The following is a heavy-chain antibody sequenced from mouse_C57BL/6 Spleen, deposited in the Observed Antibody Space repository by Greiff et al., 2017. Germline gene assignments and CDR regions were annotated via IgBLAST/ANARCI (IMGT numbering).Heavy chain of an antibody. V-gene: IGHV1-26*01. D-gene: IGHD1-1*01. CDR1: GYTFTDYY. J-gene: IGHJ3*01. CDR2: INPNNGGT. Sequence: VQLQQSGPELVKPGASVKISCKASGYTFTDYYMNWVKQSHGKSLEWIGDINPNNGGTSYNQKFKGKATLTVDKSSSTAYMELRSLTSEDTAMYYCASPYGSSPVAYWGQGTLVTVAA. CDR3: ASPYGSSPVAY.